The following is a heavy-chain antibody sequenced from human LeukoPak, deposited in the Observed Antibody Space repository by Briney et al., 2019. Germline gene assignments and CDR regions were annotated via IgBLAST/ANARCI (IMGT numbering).Heavy chain of an antibody. D-gene: IGHD3-22*01. CDR3: AKTYYYDSSGYSASDAFDI. CDR2: ISGSGGST. V-gene: IGHV3-23*01. Sequence: QTGGSLRLSCAASGFTFSSYAMSWVRQAPGKGLEWVSAISGSGGSTYYADSVKGRFTISRDNSKNTLYLQMNSLRAEDTAVYYCAKTYYYDSSGYSASDAFDIWGQGTMVTVSS. CDR1: GFTFSSYA. J-gene: IGHJ3*02.